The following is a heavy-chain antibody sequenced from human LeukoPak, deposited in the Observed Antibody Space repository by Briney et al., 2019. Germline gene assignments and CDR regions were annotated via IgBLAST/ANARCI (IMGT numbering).Heavy chain of an antibody. J-gene: IGHJ4*02. Sequence: PSETLSLTCTVSGGSISSYYWSWIRQPAGKGLEWIGRIYTSGSTNYNPSLKSRVTISVDTSKNQFSLKLSSVTAADTAVYYCARQTDTLAARPFDYWGQGTLVTVSS. D-gene: IGHD6-6*01. V-gene: IGHV4-4*07. CDR1: GGSISSYY. CDR3: ARQTDTLAARPFDY. CDR2: IYTSGST.